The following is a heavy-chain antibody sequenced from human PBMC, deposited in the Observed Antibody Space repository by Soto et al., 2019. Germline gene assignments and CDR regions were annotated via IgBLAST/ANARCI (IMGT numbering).Heavy chain of an antibody. CDR3: ARSAARREGYDY. CDR2: INHSGST. D-gene: IGHD6-6*01. Sequence: SETLSLTCAVEGGTFVGYYWSRIRQPPGKGLEWIGEINHSGSTNYNPSLKSRVTISVDTSKNQFSLKLSSVTAADTAVYYCARSAARREGYDYWGQGTLVTVSS. CDR1: GGTFVGYY. J-gene: IGHJ4*02. V-gene: IGHV4-34*01.